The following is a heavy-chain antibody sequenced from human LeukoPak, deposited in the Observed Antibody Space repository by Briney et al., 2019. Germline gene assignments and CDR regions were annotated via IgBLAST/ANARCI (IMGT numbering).Heavy chain of an antibody. Sequence: ASVKVSCKVSGYTLTELSMHWVRQAPGKGLEWMGGFDPEDGETIYAQKFQGRVTMTEDTSTDTAYMELSSLRSEDTAVYYCARGEPYYYGSGGNRYFDYWGQGTLVTVSS. CDR1: GYTLTELS. CDR3: ARGEPYYYGSGGNRYFDY. D-gene: IGHD3-10*01. CDR2: FDPEDGET. J-gene: IGHJ4*02. V-gene: IGHV1-24*01.